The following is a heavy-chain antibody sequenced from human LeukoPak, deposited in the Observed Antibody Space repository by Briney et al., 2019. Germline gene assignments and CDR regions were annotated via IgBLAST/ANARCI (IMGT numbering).Heavy chain of an antibody. CDR2: ISAHNGNT. J-gene: IGHJ1*01. CDR1: GYTFTSYG. D-gene: IGHD4-17*01. V-gene: IGHV1-18*01. Sequence: ASVKVSCKASGYTFTSYGISWVRQAPGQGLEWMGWISAHNGNTNYAQKLQGRVTMTTDTSTSTAYMELRSLRSDDTAVYYCASTTTVTTPPQHWGQGTLVTVSS. CDR3: ASTTTVTTPPQH.